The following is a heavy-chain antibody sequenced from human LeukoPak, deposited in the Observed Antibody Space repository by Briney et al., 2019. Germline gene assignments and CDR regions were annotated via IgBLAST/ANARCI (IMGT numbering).Heavy chain of an antibody. CDR3: ARDSERRASLDY. D-gene: IGHD1-1*01. Sequence: GGSLRLSCAASGFTFSPYAMHWLREAPGKGVEWVAFVSYDGNNEYYADSVKGRFTISRDNSKNTLYLQMNSLRAEDTAVYYCARDSERRASLDYWGQGTLVTVSS. CDR1: GFTFSPYA. CDR2: VSYDGNNE. J-gene: IGHJ4*02. V-gene: IGHV3-30*04.